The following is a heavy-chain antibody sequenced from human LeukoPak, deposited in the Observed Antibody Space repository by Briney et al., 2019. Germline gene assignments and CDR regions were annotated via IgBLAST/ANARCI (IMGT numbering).Heavy chain of an antibody. CDR1: GFTFSNYW. J-gene: IGHJ1*01. CDR2: INSDGSIT. Sequence: GGSLRLTCAASGFTFSNYWMNWVRQPPGKGLVWVSRINSDGSITSYADSVKGRFTISRDNAKNTLYLQMNNLRAEDTAVYYCARESEYYYYDASGYYPGYFHHWGQGTLVTVSS. V-gene: IGHV3-74*01. D-gene: IGHD3-22*01. CDR3: ARESEYYYYDASGYYPGYFHH.